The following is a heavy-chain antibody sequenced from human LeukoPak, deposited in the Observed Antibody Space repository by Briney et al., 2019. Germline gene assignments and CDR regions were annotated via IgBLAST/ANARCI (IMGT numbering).Heavy chain of an antibody. CDR2: IYYSGIT. D-gene: IGHD2-21*02. CDR1: GDSVSSYY. J-gene: IGHJ5*02. CDR3: ARLQVYCGGDCYPRWFDP. Sequence: SETLSLTCTVSGDSVSSYYWGWIRQPPGQGMEWIAYIYYSGITNYNPSLKRRVTISLDTPKNQISLKLSSVTAADTAVYYCARLQVYCGGDCYPRWFDPWGQGTLVTVSS. V-gene: IGHV4-59*08.